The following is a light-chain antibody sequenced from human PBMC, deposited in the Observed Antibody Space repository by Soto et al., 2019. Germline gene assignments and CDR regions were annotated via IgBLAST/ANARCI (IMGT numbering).Light chain of an antibody. V-gene: IGKV1-5*03. J-gene: IGKJ2*01. Sequence: DIQMTQSPCTLSASVGDRVTITCRTSQSISSWLAWYQQKPGKAPKLLIYKASSLESGVPSRFSGSGSGTEFTLTISSLQPDDFATYYCQQYNSYMYTFGQGNKLEIK. CDR2: KAS. CDR3: QQYNSYMYT. CDR1: QSISSW.